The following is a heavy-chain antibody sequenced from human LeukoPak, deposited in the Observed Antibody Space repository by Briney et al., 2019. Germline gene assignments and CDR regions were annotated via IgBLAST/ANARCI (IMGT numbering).Heavy chain of an antibody. Sequence: ASVKVSCKASGYTFTSFGISWVRQAPGQGLEWMGWISACNGNTNYAQKLQGRVTMTTDTSTSTAYMELRSLRSDDTAVYYCARVFYYGSGSYRAFDIWGQGTMVTVSS. CDR3: ARVFYYGSGSYRAFDI. CDR2: ISACNGNT. CDR1: GYTFTSFG. J-gene: IGHJ3*02. D-gene: IGHD3-10*01. V-gene: IGHV1-18*01.